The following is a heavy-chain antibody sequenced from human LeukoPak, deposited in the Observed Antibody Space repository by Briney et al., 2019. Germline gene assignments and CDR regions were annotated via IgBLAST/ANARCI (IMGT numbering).Heavy chain of an antibody. CDR3: ARDWGLVNSWYRFTFDL. CDR1: GFSFSDYG. CDR2: IFNDGRNK. J-gene: IGHJ4*02. Sequence: PGRSLRLSCAASGFSFSDYGMHWVRQAPGKGLEWVAGIFNDGRNKYYADSVKGGLTISRGNSKNTLNLQMKSLRADGSALYYCARDWGLVNSWYRFTFDLWGQGTVVTVAS. V-gene: IGHV3-33*01. D-gene: IGHD6-13*01.